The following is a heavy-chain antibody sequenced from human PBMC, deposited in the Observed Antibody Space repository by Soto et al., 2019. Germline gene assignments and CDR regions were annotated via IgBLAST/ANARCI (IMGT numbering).Heavy chain of an antibody. V-gene: IGHV4-39*01. CDR2: IYYSGST. Sequence: SETLSLTCTVSGGSISSSSYYWGWIRQPPGKGLEWIGSIYYSGSTYYNPSLKSRVTISVDTSKNQFPLKLSSVTAADTAVYYCARYHYDSSGSNWFDPWGQGTMVTVSS. J-gene: IGHJ5*02. D-gene: IGHD3-22*01. CDR1: GGSISSSSYY. CDR3: ARYHYDSSGSNWFDP.